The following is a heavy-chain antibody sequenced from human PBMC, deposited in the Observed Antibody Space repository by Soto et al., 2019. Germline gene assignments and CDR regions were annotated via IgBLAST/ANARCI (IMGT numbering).Heavy chain of an antibody. CDR2: INQDGSGK. D-gene: IGHD3-16*01. V-gene: IGHV3-7*01. J-gene: IGHJ6*02. CDR3: ASLGRHG. CDR1: GFTFSDSW. Sequence: LGGSLRLSCAASGFTFSDSWMDWARQVPGKGPEWVANINQDGSGKNYVDSVKGRFTISRDNAKNSLYLQMNSLRAEDTAVYYCASLGRHGWGQGTTVTVSS.